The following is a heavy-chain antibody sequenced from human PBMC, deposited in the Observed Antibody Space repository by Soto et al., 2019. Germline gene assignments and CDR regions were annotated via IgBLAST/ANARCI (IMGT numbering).Heavy chain of an antibody. Sequence: QVQLQESGPGLVKPSETLSLTCTVSCGSISSYYWSWIRQPPGKGLEWIGYIYYSGSTNYNPSLKSRVTISVDTSKNQFSLKLSSVTAADTAVYYCARSYRRYCSGGSCYSYYYYYMDVWGKGTTVTVSS. CDR2: IYYSGST. D-gene: IGHD2-15*01. CDR1: CGSISSYY. J-gene: IGHJ6*03. CDR3: ARSYRRYCSGGSCYSYYYYYMDV. V-gene: IGHV4-59*01.